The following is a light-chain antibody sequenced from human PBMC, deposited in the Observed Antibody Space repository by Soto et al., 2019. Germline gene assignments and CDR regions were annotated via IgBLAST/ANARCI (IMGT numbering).Light chain of an antibody. CDR1: QGIRDF. V-gene: IGKV1-39*01. Sequence: DIQVTQSPSSLSASVGDRITITCRTSQGIRDFINWYQKKPGIAPKLLIHSASRLQSGVPTTFSATGYGTDFTITISSLQPEDFATYFCQQSFNLPWTFAQGTKVEIK. CDR3: QQSFNLPWT. J-gene: IGKJ1*01. CDR2: SAS.